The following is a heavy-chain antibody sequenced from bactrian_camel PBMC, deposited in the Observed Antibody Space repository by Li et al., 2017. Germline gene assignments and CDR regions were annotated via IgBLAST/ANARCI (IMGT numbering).Heavy chain of an antibody. D-gene: IGHD3*01. CDR2: TDSDGHQ. V-gene: IGHV3S53*01. J-gene: IGHJ4*01. CDR1: EYDDSTVV. Sequence: HVQLVESGGGSVHAGGSLRLSCVASEYDDSTVVMGWFRQAPGKEREGVASTDSDGHQRYGDSALGRFTISLDNAKNSVDLQMNSLKPDDTAVYYCAATGQTLSVAGCRTQGTQVTVS.